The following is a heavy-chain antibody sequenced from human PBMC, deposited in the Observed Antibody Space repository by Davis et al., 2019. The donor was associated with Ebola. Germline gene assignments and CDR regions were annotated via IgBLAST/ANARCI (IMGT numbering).Heavy chain of an antibody. CDR3: ARQYSYGSRWYYYYGMDV. V-gene: IGHV3-30*03. Sequence: GESLKISCAASGFTFSSYGMHWVRQAPGKGLEWVAVISYDGSNKYYADSVEGRFTISRDNSKNTLYLQMNSLRAEDTAVYYCARQYSYGSRWYYYYGMDVWGQGTTVTVSS. CDR1: GFTFSSYG. J-gene: IGHJ6*02. D-gene: IGHD5-18*01. CDR2: ISYDGSNK.